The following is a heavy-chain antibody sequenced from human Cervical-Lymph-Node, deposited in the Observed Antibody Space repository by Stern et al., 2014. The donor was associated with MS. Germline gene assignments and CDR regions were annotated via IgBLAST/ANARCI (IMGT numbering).Heavy chain of an antibody. CDR1: GFTFDDFA. Sequence: EVQLVESGGGLVQPGRSLRLSCAPSGFTFDDFAMHWVRQAPGKGLEWVSSISRNSGSIAYADSVQGRFTISRDNAKNSLYLQMNSLRAEDTALYYCAKGSVTIFGVVTVWGQGSLVTVSS. V-gene: IGHV3-9*01. CDR2: ISRNSGSI. D-gene: IGHD3-3*01. J-gene: IGHJ4*02. CDR3: AKGSVTIFGVVTV.